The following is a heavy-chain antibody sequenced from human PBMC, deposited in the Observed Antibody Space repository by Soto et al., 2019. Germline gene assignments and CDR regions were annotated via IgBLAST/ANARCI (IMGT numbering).Heavy chain of an antibody. CDR2: IYHSGST. V-gene: IGHV4-38-2*01. CDR1: GYSISSGYY. CDR3: ASSPRVGWFDP. Sequence: PSETLSLTCAVSGYSISSGYYWGWIRQPPGKGLEWIGSIYHSGSTYYNPSLKSRVTISVDTSKNQFSLKLSSVTAADTAVYYCASSPRVGWFDPWGQGTLVTVS. J-gene: IGHJ5*02.